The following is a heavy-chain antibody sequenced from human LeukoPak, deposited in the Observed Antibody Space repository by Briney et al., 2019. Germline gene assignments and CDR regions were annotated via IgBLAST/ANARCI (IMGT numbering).Heavy chain of an antibody. D-gene: IGHD6-13*01. CDR3: ARDSEYSSSFAFDI. CDR2: KNQDGSER. J-gene: IGHJ3*02. CDR1: GFTLRGHW. V-gene: IGHV3-7*01. Sequence: GGSLRLSCAASGFTLRGHWLPGVLRAPGKGLEGLPTKNQDGSERYYVDSVKGRFTISRDNAKNSLYLQMNSLRAEDTAVYYCARDSEYSSSFAFDIWGQGTMVTVSS.